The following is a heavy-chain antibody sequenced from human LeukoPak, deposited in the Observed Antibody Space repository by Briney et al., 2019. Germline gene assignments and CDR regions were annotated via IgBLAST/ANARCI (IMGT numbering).Heavy chain of an antibody. D-gene: IGHD5-12*01. CDR2: ISYDGSNK. CDR3: AKDVTSGYDGDY. J-gene: IGHJ4*02. CDR1: GFTFSSYG. Sequence: GGSLRLSCAASGFTFSSYGMHWVRQAPGKGLEWVAVISYDGSNKYYADSVKGRFTISRDNSKNTLYLQMNSLRAEDTAVYYCAKDVTSGYDGDYWGQGTLVTVSS. V-gene: IGHV3-30*18.